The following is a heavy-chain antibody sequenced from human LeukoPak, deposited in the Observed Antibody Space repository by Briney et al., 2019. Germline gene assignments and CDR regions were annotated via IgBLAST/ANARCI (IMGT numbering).Heavy chain of an antibody. CDR2: INHIGST. CDR1: GGSFSGYY. Sequence: SETPSLTCAVYGGSFSGYYWSWIRQPPGKGLEWIGEINHIGSTNYNPSLKSRVTISVDTSKNQFSLKLRSVTAADTAVYYCARVVRRITMIVVVINRAFDIWRQGTMVTVSS. J-gene: IGHJ3*02. V-gene: IGHV4-34*01. D-gene: IGHD3-22*01. CDR3: ARVVRRITMIVVVINRAFDI.